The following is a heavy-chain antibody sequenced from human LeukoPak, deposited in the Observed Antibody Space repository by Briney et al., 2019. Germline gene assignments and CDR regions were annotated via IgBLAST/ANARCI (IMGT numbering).Heavy chain of an antibody. CDR1: GGSFSGXY. J-gene: IGHJ4*02. Sequence: VYGGSFSGXYXXXXRXPPGXGXXXXXEINHSGSTNYNPPLKSRVTISVDTSKNQFSLKLSSVTAADTAVYYCARTPRYSGSYRPFDYWGQGTLVTVSS. CDR3: ARTPRYSGSYRPFDY. CDR2: INHSGST. D-gene: IGHD1-26*01. V-gene: IGHV4-34*01.